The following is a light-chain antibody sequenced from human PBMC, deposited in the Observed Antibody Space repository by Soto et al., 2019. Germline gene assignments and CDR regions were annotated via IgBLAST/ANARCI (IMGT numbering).Light chain of an antibody. CDR2: GAS. V-gene: IGKV3-15*01. CDR1: QSVSSN. CDR3: QQYDNLPPGLT. Sequence: EIVMTQSPATLSVSPGERATLSCRASQSVSSNLAWYQQKPGQAPRLVIYGASTRATGIPARFSGSGSGTEFTLTISSLQSEDFAVYYCQQYDNLPPGLTFGGGTKVEIK. J-gene: IGKJ4*01.